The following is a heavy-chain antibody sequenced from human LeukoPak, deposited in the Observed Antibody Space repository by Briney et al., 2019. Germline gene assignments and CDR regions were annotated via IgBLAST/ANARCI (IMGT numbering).Heavy chain of an antibody. V-gene: IGHV4-39*01. CDR3: ARQNPLNWFDP. CDR2: LYYSGTSGST. Sequence: SETLSLTCTVSGGSISSSYSWGWIRQPPGKGLEWIGSLYYSGTSGSTHYSPSLKSRVTIFVGTSKNQFSLNLTSVTAADTAMYYCARQNPLNWFDPWGQGTLVTVSS. J-gene: IGHJ5*02. CDR1: GGSISSSYS.